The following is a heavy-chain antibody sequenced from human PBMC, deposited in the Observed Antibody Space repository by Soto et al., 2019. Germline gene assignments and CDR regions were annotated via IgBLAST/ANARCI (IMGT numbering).Heavy chain of an antibody. D-gene: IGHD2-15*01. J-gene: IGHJ4*02. CDR2: ISYDGSNK. V-gene: IGHV3-30*18. CDR1: GFTFSSYG. Sequence: QVQLVESGGGVVQPGRSLRLSCAASGFTFSSYGMHWVRQAPGKGLERVAVISYDGSNKYYADSVKGRFTISRDNYKNTLYLQMNSLRAEDTAVYYCAKDRSCSGGSCYGPEYWGQGPLVTVSS. CDR3: AKDRSCSGGSCYGPEY.